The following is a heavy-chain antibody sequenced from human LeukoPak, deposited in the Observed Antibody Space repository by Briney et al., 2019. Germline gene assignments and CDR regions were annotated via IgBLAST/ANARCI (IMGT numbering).Heavy chain of an antibody. D-gene: IGHD3-10*01. J-gene: IGHJ4*02. CDR1: GFTFSSYG. Sequence: GGSLRLSCAASGFTFSSYGMSWVRQAPGKGLEWVAFIRYDGSNKYYADSVKGRFTISRDNSKNTLYLQMNSLRAEDTAVYYCAKEFESYGSGTHFDYWGQGTLVTVSS. V-gene: IGHV3-30*02. CDR3: AKEFESYGSGTHFDY. CDR2: IRYDGSNK.